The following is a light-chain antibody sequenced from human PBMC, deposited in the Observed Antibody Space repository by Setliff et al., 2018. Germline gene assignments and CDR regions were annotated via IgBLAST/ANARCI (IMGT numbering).Light chain of an antibody. CDR2: GNS. V-gene: IGLV1-40*01. Sequence: VLAQPPSVSGAPGQRVTISCTGSSSNIGAGYDVHWYQQLPGTAPKLLIYGNSNRPSGVPDRFSGSKSGTSASLAITGLQAEDEADYYCQSYDSSLSGSGVFGTGTKVTV. J-gene: IGLJ1*01. CDR3: QSYDSSLSGSGV. CDR1: SSNIGAGYD.